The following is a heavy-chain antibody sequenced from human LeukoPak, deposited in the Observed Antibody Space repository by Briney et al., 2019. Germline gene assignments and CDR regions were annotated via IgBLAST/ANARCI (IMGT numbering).Heavy chain of an antibody. CDR2: ISGSGGST. D-gene: IGHD3-10*01. CDR3: ARDGVHMVRGVSWAFDI. V-gene: IGHV3-23*01. Sequence: GGSLRLSCAASGFTFSSYAMSWVRQAPGKGLEWVSAISGSGGSTYYADSVKGRFTISRDNSKNTLYLQMNSLRAEDTAVYYCARDGVHMVRGVSWAFDIWGQGTMVTVSS. CDR1: GFTFSSYA. J-gene: IGHJ3*02.